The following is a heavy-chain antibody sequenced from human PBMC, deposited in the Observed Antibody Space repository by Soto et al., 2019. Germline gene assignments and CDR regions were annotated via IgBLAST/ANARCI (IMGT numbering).Heavy chain of an antibody. CDR3: ARWTVTYYYDSSAFDI. J-gene: IGHJ3*02. CDR1: GGSISSGGYY. CDR2: IYSSGST. Sequence: QVQLQESGPGLVKPSQTLSLTCTVSGGSISSGGYYWSWIRQHPGKGLEWIGYIYSSGSTYYNPSLMSRVTISVDTSKNQFSLKLSSVTAADTAVYYCARWTVTYYYDSSAFDIWGQWTMVTVSS. D-gene: IGHD3-22*01. V-gene: IGHV4-31*03.